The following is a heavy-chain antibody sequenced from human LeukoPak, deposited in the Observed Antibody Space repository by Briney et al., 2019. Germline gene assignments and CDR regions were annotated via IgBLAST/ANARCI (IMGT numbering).Heavy chain of an antibody. J-gene: IGHJ3*02. CDR1: GFTFDDYA. CDR3: AKGRTMIVVVIADAFDI. V-gene: IGHV3-9*01. D-gene: IGHD3-22*01. CDR2: ISWNSGCI. Sequence: PGGSLRLSCAASGFTFDDYAMHWVRQAPGKGLEWVSGISWNSGCIGYADSVKGRFTISRDNAKNSLYLQMNSLRAEDTALYYCAKGRTMIVVVIADAFDIWGQGTMVTVSS.